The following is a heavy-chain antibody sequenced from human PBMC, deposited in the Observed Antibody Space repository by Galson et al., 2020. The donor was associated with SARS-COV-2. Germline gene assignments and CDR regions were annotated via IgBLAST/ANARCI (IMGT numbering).Heavy chain of an antibody. CDR3: AKSSDWYSRSPYYYYAMDV. Sequence: GGSLRLSCEASGFTFSSYAIHWVRQAPGKGLEWVAVTSSDGSDKYYGDSVKGRFTISRDNSKNTVYLQMNSLRHDDTSIYYCAKSSDWYSRSPYYYYAMDVWGQGTTVTVS. CDR1: GFTFSSYA. CDR2: TSSDGSDK. D-gene: IGHD6-19*01. J-gene: IGHJ6*02. V-gene: IGHV3-30*18.